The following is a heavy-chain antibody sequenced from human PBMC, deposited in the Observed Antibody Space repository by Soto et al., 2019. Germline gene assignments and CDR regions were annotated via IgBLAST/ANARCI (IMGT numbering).Heavy chain of an antibody. Sequence: QVQLQQWGAGLLKPSETLSLTCAVYGGSFSGYYWSWIRQPPGKGLEWIGEINHSGSTNYNPSLKSRVTISVDTSKNQFSLTLSSVTAADTAVYYCARSIVVVVAATPSYFDYWGQGTLVTVSS. CDR3: ARSIVVVVAATPSYFDY. J-gene: IGHJ4*02. D-gene: IGHD2-15*01. CDR2: INHSGST. CDR1: GGSFSGYY. V-gene: IGHV4-34*01.